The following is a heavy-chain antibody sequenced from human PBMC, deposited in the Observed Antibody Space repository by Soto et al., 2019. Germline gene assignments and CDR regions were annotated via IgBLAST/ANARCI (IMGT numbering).Heavy chain of an antibody. CDR1: GFTFTSSA. V-gene: IGHV1-58*02. CDR2: IVVGSGNT. J-gene: IGHJ4*02. D-gene: IGHD5-18*01. Sequence: SGKVSCKASGFTFTSSAMQWVRQALGQRLEWIGWIVVGSGNTNYAQKFQERVTITRDMSTSTAYMELSSLRSEDTAVYYCAADRGYSYGLKYYFDYWGQGTLVTVSS. CDR3: AADRGYSYGLKYYFDY.